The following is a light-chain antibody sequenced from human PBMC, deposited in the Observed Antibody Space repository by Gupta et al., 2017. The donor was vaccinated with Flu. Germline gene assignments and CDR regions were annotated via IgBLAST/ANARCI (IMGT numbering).Light chain of an antibody. CDR3: QAWDSTTEGV. Sequence: PSVSVSPGQTASITCSGDKLGDKYACWYQQKPGQSPVLVIYLDTKRPSGIPERFSGSNSGNTATLTISGTQAMDEADYYCQAWDSTTEGVFGTGTKVTVL. V-gene: IGLV3-1*01. CDR2: LDT. J-gene: IGLJ1*01. CDR1: KLGDKY.